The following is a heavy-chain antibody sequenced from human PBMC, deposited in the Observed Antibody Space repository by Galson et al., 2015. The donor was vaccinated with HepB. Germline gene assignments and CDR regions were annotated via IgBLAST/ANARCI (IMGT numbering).Heavy chain of an antibody. CDR1: GGSISSYY. J-gene: IGHJ2*01. CDR2: IYYSGST. V-gene: IGHV4-59*08. Sequence: ETLSLTCTVSGGSISSYYWSWIRQPPGKGLEWIGYIYYSGSTNYNPSLKSRVTISVDTSKNQFSLKLSSVTAADTALYYCARRSGDYGDWYFDLWGHGTLVTVSS. D-gene: IGHD4-17*01. CDR3: ARRSGDYGDWYFDL.